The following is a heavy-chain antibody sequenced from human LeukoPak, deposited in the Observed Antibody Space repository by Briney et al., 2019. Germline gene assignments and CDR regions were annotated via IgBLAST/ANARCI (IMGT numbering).Heavy chain of an antibody. CDR2: MYYSGST. CDR3: ARRRMDCSGGSCYSHAFDI. CDR1: GGSISSSSYY. Sequence: SETLSLTCTVSGGSISSSSYYWGWIRQPPGKGLEWIGSMYYSGSTYYNPSLKSRVTISVDTSKNQFSLKLSSVTAADTAVYYCARRRMDCSGGSCYSHAFDIWGQGTMVTVSS. D-gene: IGHD2-15*01. J-gene: IGHJ3*02. V-gene: IGHV4-39*01.